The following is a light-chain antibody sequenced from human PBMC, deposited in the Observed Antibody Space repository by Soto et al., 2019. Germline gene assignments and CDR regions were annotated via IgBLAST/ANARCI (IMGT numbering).Light chain of an antibody. V-gene: IGLV4-69*01. CDR1: SGHSSYA. J-gene: IGLJ2*01. CDR2: LNSDGSH. CDR3: QTWDTGIVV. Sequence: QPVLTQSPSASASLGASVKLTCSLNSGHSSYAIAWHQQQPEKGPRYLMKLNSDGSHSKGDGIPDRFSGSSSGAERYLTIYSLQYEDEADYYCQTWDTGIVVFGGGTKLTVL.